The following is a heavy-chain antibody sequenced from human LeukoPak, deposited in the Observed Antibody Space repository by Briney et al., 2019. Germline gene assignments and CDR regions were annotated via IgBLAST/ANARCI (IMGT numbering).Heavy chain of an antibody. CDR1: GYTITGYY. CDR3: GRDRHWNQGNFDY. CDR2: INPNNGGT. V-gene: IGHV1-2*02. J-gene: IGHJ4*02. D-gene: IGHD1-1*01. Sequence: ASVKVSCKAFGYTITGYYIHWVRQAPGQGLEWMGWINPNNGGTNSAQKFQGRVTMTRDTSIGTAYMELNRLTYDDTAVYYCGRDRHWNQGNFDYWGQGTLVTVSS.